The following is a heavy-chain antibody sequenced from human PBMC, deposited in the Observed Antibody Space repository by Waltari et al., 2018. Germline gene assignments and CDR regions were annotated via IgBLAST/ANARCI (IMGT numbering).Heavy chain of an antibody. Sequence: QVQLVESGGGVVQPGRSLRLSCAASGFTFSSYVMHWVRQAPGMGREWVAVISYDGTTKYYADSVTGRFTISRDNFKHTLYLHVNSLRAEDTAVYYCARCYSSGYWGQGTLVTVSS. CDR2: ISYDGTTK. J-gene: IGHJ4*02. CDR1: GFTFSSYV. CDR3: ARCYSSGY. D-gene: IGHD5-18*01. V-gene: IGHV3-30*01.